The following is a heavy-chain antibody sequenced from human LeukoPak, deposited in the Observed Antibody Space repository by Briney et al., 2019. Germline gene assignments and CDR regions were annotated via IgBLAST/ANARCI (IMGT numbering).Heavy chain of an antibody. D-gene: IGHD5-24*01. CDR3: ARAGHGYNYFRYYYYMDV. CDR1: GYTFTSYD. Sequence: ASVKVSCKASGYTFTSYDINWVRQATGQGLEWMGRMNPNSGNTGYAQKFQGRVTMTRNTSISTAYMELSSLRSEDTAVYYCARAGHGYNYFRYYYYMDVWGKGTTVTISS. J-gene: IGHJ6*03. CDR2: MNPNSGNT. V-gene: IGHV1-8*01.